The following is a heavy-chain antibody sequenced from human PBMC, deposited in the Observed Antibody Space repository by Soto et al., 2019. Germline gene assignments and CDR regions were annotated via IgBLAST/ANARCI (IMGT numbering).Heavy chain of an antibody. J-gene: IGHJ1*01. CDR3: GEERRGSGWFVVSL. CDR2: ISGNGADT. CDR1: GFTFSSYA. Sequence: DVQLLESGGGLVQPGGSVRLSCAASGFTFSSYAMSWVRQAPGKGLEWVSAISGNGADTSYADSVRGRFTISRDNSKDTVFLQRKRLGADDTALYYWGEERRGSGWFVVSLWGQGFPVPVPS. D-gene: IGHD6-19*01. V-gene: IGHV3-23*01.